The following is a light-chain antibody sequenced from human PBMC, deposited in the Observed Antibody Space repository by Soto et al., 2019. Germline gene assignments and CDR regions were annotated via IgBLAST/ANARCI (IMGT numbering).Light chain of an antibody. CDR3: TSYAGSNNHVV. V-gene: IGLV2-8*01. J-gene: IGLJ2*01. Sequence: QSALTQPPSASGSPGQSVSISCTGRSSDVGSYKYVSWYQQHPGKAPKLMIYDVSKRPSGVPDRFSGSKSGNMASLTVSGLQAADEADYYCTSYAGSNNHVVFGGGTKLTVL. CDR1: SSDVGSYKY. CDR2: DVS.